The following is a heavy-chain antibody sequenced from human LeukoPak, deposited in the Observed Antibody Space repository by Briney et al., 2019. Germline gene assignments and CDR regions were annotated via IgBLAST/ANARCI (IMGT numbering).Heavy chain of an antibody. CDR3: AKGHTYGLGESYLDF. V-gene: IGHV3-9*01. CDR1: GYTFDDYA. D-gene: IGHD5-18*01. CDR2: LSCNSRSM. J-gene: IGHJ4*02. Sequence: PGGSLRLSSEASGYTFDDYAIHWARQAPGECLEWDSALSCNSRSMGYADSVKGLLTISRDNSKNSLYLQMNSLRTEDTALYYCAKGHTYGLGESYLDFWGQGTLVSVSS.